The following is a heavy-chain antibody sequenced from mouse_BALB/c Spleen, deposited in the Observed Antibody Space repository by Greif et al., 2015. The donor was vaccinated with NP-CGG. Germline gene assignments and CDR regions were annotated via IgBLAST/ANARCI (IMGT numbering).Heavy chain of an antibody. CDR2: IYPGNVNT. D-gene: IGHD2-3*01. CDR1: GYTFTSYY. CDR3: ARWDGYYRYAMDY. V-gene: IGHV1S56*01. J-gene: IGHJ4*01. Sequence: VQLQQSGPELVKPGASVRISCKASGYTFTSYYIHWVKQRPGQGLEWIGWIYPGNVNTKYNEKFKGKATLTADKSSSTAYMQLSSLTSEDSAVYFCARWDGYYRYAMDYWGQGTSVTVSS.